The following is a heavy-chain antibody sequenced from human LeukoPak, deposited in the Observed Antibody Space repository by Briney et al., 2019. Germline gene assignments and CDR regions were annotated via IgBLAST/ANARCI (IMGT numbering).Heavy chain of an antibody. D-gene: IGHD3-3*01. CDR3: AKGDFWSGYYYYMDV. J-gene: IGHJ6*03. CDR2: ISYDGSNK. CDR1: GFTFSSYG. Sequence: PGGSLRLSCAASGFTFSSYGMHWVRQAPGKGLEWVAVISYDGSNKYYADSVKGRFTISRDNSKNTLYLQMNSLRAEDTAVYYCAKGDFWSGYYYYMDVWGKGTTVTVSS. V-gene: IGHV3-30*18.